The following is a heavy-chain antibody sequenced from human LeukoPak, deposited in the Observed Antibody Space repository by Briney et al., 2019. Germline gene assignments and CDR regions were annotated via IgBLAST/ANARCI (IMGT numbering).Heavy chain of an antibody. CDR2: IYPGDSDT. CDR3: ARSGYCSSSSCYAFDM. J-gene: IGHJ3*02. Sequence: GESLKISCKGSGYSFTSYWNGWVRQMPGKGLEWMGIIYPGDSDTRYSPSFQGQVTISADKSISTAYLQWSSLKASDTAMYYCARSGYCSSSSCYAFDMWGQGTMVTVSS. D-gene: IGHD2-2*01. V-gene: IGHV5-51*01. CDR1: GYSFTSYW.